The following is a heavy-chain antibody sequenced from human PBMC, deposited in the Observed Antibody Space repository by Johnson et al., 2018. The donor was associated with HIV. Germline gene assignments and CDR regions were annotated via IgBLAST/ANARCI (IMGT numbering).Heavy chain of an antibody. CDR3: ARDRSLWFRELWPRDAFDM. CDR1: GFTFSSYT. D-gene: IGHD3-10*01. J-gene: IGHJ3*02. Sequence: QMLLVESGGGVVQPGRSLRLSCAASGFTFSSYTMHWVRQAPGKGLEWVAVISYHGSNKYYADSVKGRFTISRDNSKNTLYLQMNSLRVADTAVYYCARDRSLWFRELWPRDAFDMWGQGTKITVSS. CDR2: ISYHGSNK. V-gene: IGHV3-30*04.